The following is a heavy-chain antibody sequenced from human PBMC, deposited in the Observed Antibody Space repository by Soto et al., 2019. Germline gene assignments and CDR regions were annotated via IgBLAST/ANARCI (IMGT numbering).Heavy chain of an antibody. CDR1: GGTFSSYA. D-gene: IGHD3-3*01. J-gene: IGHJ4*02. CDR3: AKEVSSVGLVKFFGCSDQ. V-gene: IGHV1-69*01. Sequence: QVQLVQSGAEVKKPGSSVKVSCKASGGTFSSYAVSWVRQAPGQGLEWMGGIIPVFRTASYAQKFQGRLTNSADEPTRIVDMELSGLGFEDTAVYYGAKEVSSVGLVKFFGCSDQWGQGSLVSDSS. CDR2: IIPVFRTA.